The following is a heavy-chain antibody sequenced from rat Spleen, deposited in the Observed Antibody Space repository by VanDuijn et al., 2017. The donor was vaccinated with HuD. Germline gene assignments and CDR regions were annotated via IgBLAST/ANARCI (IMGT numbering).Heavy chain of an antibody. Sequence: EVQLVESGGALVQPGKSLKLSCTASGFTFSNYDMAWVRQAPQKGLKWVASISYDGSTPYYRDSVKGRFTISRDNAKSTLYLQMDSLRSEDTATYYCTRGYYFDYWGQGVMVTVSS. J-gene: IGHJ2*01. V-gene: IGHV5-7*01. CDR1: GFTFSNYD. CDR3: TRGYYFDY. CDR2: ISYDGSTP.